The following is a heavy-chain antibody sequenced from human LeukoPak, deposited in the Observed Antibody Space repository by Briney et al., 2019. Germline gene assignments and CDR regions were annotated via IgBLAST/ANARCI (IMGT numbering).Heavy chain of an antibody. CDR2: ISYDGSNK. CDR1: GFTFSSYA. J-gene: IGHJ4*02. CDR3: ARDHVVGSSWYLDY. D-gene: IGHD6-13*01. V-gene: IGHV3-30-3*01. Sequence: GRSXRXSXAXSGFTFSSYAMHWVRQAPGKGLEWVAVISYDGSNKYYADSVKGRFTISRDNSKNTLYLQMNSLRAEDTAVYYCARDHVVGSSWYLDYWGQGTLVTVSS.